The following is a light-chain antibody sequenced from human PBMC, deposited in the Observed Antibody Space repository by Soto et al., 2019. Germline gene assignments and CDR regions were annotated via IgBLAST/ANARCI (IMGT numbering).Light chain of an antibody. CDR1: SSDVGGYRY. CDR3: CSYAGSSTSHVV. V-gene: IGLV2-14*01. J-gene: IGLJ2*01. CDR2: EVS. Sequence: QSVLTQPASVSGSPGQSITISCTGTSSDVGGYRYVSWYQQHPGKPPKLMIYEVSNRPSGVSNRFSGSKSGNTASLTISGLQTEAEADYYCCSYAGSSTSHVVFGGGTKVTVL.